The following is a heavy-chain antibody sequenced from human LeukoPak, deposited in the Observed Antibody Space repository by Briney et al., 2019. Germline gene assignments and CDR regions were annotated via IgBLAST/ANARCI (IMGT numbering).Heavy chain of an antibody. D-gene: IGHD2-21*02. J-gene: IGHJ4*02. CDR1: GGSISSYY. V-gene: IGHV4-59*01. CDR2: IYYSGST. Sequence: PSETLSLTCTVSGGSISSYYWSWIRQPPGKGLEWIGYIYYSGSTNYNPSLKSRVTISVDPSKNQFSLKLSSVTAADTAVYYCARAPGRRLRYYFDYWGQGTLVTVSS. CDR3: ARAPGRRLRYYFDY.